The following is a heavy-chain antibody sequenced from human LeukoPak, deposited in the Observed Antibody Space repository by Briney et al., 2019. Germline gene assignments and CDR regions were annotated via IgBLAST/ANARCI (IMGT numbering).Heavy chain of an antibody. Sequence: SETLSLTCTVPGGSISSYYWSWIRQPAGKGLEWIGRIYTSGSTNYNPSLKSRVTMSVDTSKNQFSLKLSSVTAADTAVYYCARVDCSSTSCYSPNWFDPWGQGTLVTVSS. D-gene: IGHD2-2*01. J-gene: IGHJ5*02. V-gene: IGHV4-4*07. CDR2: IYTSGST. CDR3: ARVDCSSTSCYSPNWFDP. CDR1: GGSISSYY.